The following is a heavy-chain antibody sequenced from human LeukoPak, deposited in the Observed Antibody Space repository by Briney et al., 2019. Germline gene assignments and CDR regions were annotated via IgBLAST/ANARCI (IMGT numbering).Heavy chain of an antibody. D-gene: IGHD5-12*01. CDR1: GGSISSGGYY. CDR2: IYYSGST. Sequence: SETLSLTCTVSGGSISSGGYYWSWIRQHPGKGLEWIGYIYYSGSTYYNPSLKSRVTISVDTSKNQFSLKLSSVTAADTAVYYCARHGSGYSGYDLNEGFDYWGQGTLVTVSS. J-gene: IGHJ4*02. CDR3: ARHGSGYSGYDLNEGFDY. V-gene: IGHV4-31*03.